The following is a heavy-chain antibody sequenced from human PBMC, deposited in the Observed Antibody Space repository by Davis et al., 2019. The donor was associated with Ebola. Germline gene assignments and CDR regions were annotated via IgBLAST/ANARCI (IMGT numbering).Heavy chain of an antibody. J-gene: IGHJ4*02. CDR3: ARGYCSSTSCYRLPFDY. CDR2: INPSGGST. Sequence: ASVKVSCKASGYTFTSYYMHWVRQAPGQGLEWMGIINPSGGSTSYAQKFQGRVTMTRDTSTSTVYMELSSLRSEDTAVYYCARGYCSSTSCYRLPFDYWGQGTLVTVSS. V-gene: IGHV1-46*01. D-gene: IGHD2-2*01. CDR1: GYTFTSYY.